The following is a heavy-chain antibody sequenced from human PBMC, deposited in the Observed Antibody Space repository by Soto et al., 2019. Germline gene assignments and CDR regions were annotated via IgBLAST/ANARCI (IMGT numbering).Heavy chain of an antibody. CDR1: GGSISSYH. CDR2: IYYSGST. V-gene: IGHV4-59*01. D-gene: IGHD7-27*01. Sequence: PSETLSLTCTVSGGSISSYHWSWIRQPPGKGLEWIGYIYYSGSTNYNPSLKSRVTISVDTSKNQFSLKLSSVTAADTAVYYCARVRVKYGSVNGVAFDIWGQGTMVTVSS. CDR3: ARVRVKYGSVNGVAFDI. J-gene: IGHJ3*02.